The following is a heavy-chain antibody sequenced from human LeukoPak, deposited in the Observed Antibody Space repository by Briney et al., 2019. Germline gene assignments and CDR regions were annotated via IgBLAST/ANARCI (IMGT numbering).Heavy chain of an antibody. CDR1: GGSIDGSTGH. J-gene: IGHJ4*02. V-gene: IGHV4-39*07. CDR2: IFYRGSP. D-gene: IGHD3-16*01. CDR3: ARGGITITFGGVTPYDY. Sequence: SETLSLTCTVSGGSIDGSTGHWGWIRQPPGKGLEWIGSIFYRGSPYYNPSLNSRVTISIDRSKSQFSLKLSSVTAADTAVYYCARGGITITFGGVTPYDYWGQGTLVTVSS.